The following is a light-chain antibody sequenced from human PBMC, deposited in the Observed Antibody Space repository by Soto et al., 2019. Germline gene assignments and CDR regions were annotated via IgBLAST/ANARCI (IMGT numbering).Light chain of an antibody. J-gene: IGLJ1*01. CDR1: SSDVGSYNL. Sequence: QSVESHPASVSSSPGQSITIPCTGTSSDVGSYNLVSWFQQHPGKVPKLLIYEGTKRPSGLSDRFSGSKSGNTASLTISGLQAEDEADYYCYSYAGENLYVFGTGTKVTVL. CDR3: YSYAGENLYV. V-gene: IGLV2-23*01. CDR2: EGT.